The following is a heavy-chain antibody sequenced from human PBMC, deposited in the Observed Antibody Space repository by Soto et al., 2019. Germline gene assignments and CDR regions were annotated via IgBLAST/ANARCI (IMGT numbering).Heavy chain of an antibody. Sequence: PGGSLRLSCAASGSTFSSYGMHWVRQAPGKGLEWVAVISYDGSNKYYADSVKGRFTISRDNSKNTLYLQMNSLRAEDTAVYYCAKGPTVTTSGYFDYWGQGTLVTAPQ. CDR2: ISYDGSNK. CDR3: AKGPTVTTSGYFDY. V-gene: IGHV3-30*18. J-gene: IGHJ4*02. CDR1: GSTFSSYG. D-gene: IGHD4-17*01.